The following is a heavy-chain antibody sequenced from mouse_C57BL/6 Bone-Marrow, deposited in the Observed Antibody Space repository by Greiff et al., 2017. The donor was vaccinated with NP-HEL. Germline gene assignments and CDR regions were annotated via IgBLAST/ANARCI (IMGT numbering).Heavy chain of an antibody. CDR3: TSYGSSSYYFDY. J-gene: IGHJ2*01. D-gene: IGHD1-1*01. CDR1: GFNIKDDY. V-gene: IGHV14-4*01. CDR2: IDPENGDT. Sequence: VQLQQSGAELVRPGASVKLSCTASGFNIKDDYMHWVKQRPEQGLEWIGWIDPENGDTEYASKFQGKATITADTSSNTAYLKLSSLTSEDTAVYYCTSYGSSSYYFDYWGQGTTLTVSS.